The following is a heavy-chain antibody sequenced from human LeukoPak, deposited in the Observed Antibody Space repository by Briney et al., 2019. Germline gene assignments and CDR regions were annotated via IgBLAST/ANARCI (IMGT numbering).Heavy chain of an antibody. J-gene: IGHJ6*04. D-gene: IGHD3-10*01. CDR3: ARNLWFGELYPYGMDV. CDR2: IIPIFGTA. CDR1: GGTFSSYA. Sequence: ASVKVSCKASGGTFSSYAISWVRQAPGQGLEWMGGIIPIFGTANYAQKFQGRVTITADKSTSTAYMELSSLRSEDTAVYYCARNLWFGELYPYGMDVWGKGTTVTVSS. V-gene: IGHV1-69*06.